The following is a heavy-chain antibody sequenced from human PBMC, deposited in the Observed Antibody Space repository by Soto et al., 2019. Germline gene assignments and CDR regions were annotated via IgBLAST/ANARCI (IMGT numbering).Heavy chain of an antibody. CDR2: INPNSGGT. Sequence: ASVKVSCKASGYTFTRSGISWVRQAPGQGLEWMGWINPNSGGTNYAQKFQGWVTMTRDTSISTAYMELSRLRSDDTAVYYCARDHLFFGVVFLGTVGYGMDVWGQGTTVTVSS. J-gene: IGHJ6*02. D-gene: IGHD3-3*01. V-gene: IGHV1-2*04. CDR3: ARDHLFFGVVFLGTVGYGMDV. CDR1: GYTFTRSG.